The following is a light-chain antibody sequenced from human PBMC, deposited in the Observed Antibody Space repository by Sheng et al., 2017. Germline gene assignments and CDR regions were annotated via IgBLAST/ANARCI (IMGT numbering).Light chain of an antibody. CDR1: QDISDY. Sequence: AIRMTQSPSSLSASTGDRVTITCRASQDISDYLAWYQQNPGKAPKLLIYAASTLQSGVPSRFSGSGSGTDFTLTISRLQSEDFATYYCQQYYRYPPLTFGGGTRVEIK. CDR2: AAS. V-gene: IGKV1-8*01. CDR3: QQYYRYPPLT. J-gene: IGKJ4*01.